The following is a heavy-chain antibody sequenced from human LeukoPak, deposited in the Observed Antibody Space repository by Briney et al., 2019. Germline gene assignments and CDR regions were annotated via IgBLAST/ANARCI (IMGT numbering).Heavy chain of an antibody. D-gene: IGHD3-10*01. CDR2: INPNSGGT. CDR1: GYTFTRYY. CDR3: ATSTGLPGFCDY. J-gene: IGHJ4*02. V-gene: IGHV1-2*02. Sequence: ASVNVSCKASGYTFTRYYMHWVRQAPGQGLEWMGWINPNSGGTNYAQKFQGRVTMTRDTSISTAYMELSRLRSDDTAVYYCATSTGLPGFCDYWGQGTLVTVSS.